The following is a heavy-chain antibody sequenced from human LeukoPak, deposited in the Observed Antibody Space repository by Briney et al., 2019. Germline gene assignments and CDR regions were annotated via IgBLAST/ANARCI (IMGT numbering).Heavy chain of an antibody. V-gene: IGHV3-74*01. Sequence: GGSLRLSCAASGFAFSTYWIHWVRQAPGKGLVWVSGIHRDGSSANYADSVRGRFTISRDNAKNTLYLQMNSLRAEDTAVYSCAREGWELLRGVIIPTHDRYYYYYMDVWGKGTTVTVSS. CDR2: IHRDGSSA. CDR1: GFAFSTYW. CDR3: AREGWELLRGVIIPTHDRYYYYYMDV. D-gene: IGHD3-10*01. J-gene: IGHJ6*03.